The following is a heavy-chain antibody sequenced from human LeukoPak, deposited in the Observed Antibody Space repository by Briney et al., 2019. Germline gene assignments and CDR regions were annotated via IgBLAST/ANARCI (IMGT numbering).Heavy chain of an antibody. J-gene: IGHJ4*02. Sequence: GESLKISCKGSGYSFTNYYISWVRRMPGKGLEWMGRIDPSDSYTNYSPSFQGHVTISADTSISTAYLQWSSLKASDTAMYYCARRVGSGSYYYFDYWGQGTLVTVTS. CDR3: ARRVGSGSYYYFDY. CDR2: IDPSDSYT. D-gene: IGHD3-10*01. V-gene: IGHV5-10-1*01. CDR1: GYSFTNYY.